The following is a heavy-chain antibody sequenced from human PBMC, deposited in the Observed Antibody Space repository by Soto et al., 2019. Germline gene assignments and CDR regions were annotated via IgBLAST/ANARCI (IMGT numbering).Heavy chain of an antibody. D-gene: IGHD3-9*01. J-gene: IGHJ4*02. CDR2: IYHSGST. CDR1: GGSISSGGYS. CDR3: ARVGYYDILTGYSPYYFDY. Sequence: QLQLQESGSGLVKPSQTLSLTCAVSGGSISSGGYSWSWIRQPPGKGLEWIGYIYHSGSTYYNPSLKSRVTISVDRSKNQFSLKLSSVTAADTAVYYCARVGYYDILTGYSPYYFDYWGQGTLVTVSS. V-gene: IGHV4-30-2*01.